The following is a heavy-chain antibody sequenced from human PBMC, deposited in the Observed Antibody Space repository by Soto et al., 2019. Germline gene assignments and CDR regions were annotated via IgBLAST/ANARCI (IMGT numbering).Heavy chain of an antibody. D-gene: IGHD1-20*01. Sequence: GGSLRLSCAASGFTFSSYAMSWVRQAPGKGLEWVSAISGSGGSTYYADSVKGRFTISRDNSKNTLYLQMNSLRAEDTAVYYCAKDREPGITLTAAFDYWGQGTLVTVSS. J-gene: IGHJ4*02. CDR2: ISGSGGST. V-gene: IGHV3-23*01. CDR3: AKDREPGITLTAAFDY. CDR1: GFTFSSYA.